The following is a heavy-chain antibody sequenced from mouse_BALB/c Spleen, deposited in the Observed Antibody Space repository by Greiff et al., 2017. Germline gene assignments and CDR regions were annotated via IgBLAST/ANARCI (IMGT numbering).Heavy chain of an antibody. V-gene: IGHV2-6-7*01. J-gene: IGHJ3*01. CDR2: IWGDGST. CDR3: AREGAYGSSSSFAY. Sequence: VKLMESGPGLVAPSQSLSITCTVSGFSLTGYGVNWVRQPPGKGLEWLGMIWGDGSTDYNSALKSRLSISKDNSKSQVFLKMNSLQTDDTARYYCAREGAYGSSSSFAYWGQGTLVTVSA. CDR1: GFSLTGYG. D-gene: IGHD1-1*01.